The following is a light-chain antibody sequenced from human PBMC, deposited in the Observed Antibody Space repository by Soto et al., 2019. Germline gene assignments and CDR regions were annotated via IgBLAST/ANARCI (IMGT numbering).Light chain of an antibody. J-gene: IGKJ1*01. CDR3: QQRSTWPVT. CDR1: QSVSSY. CDR2: DTS. V-gene: IGKV3-11*01. Sequence: EIVLTQSPATLSLSPGEGATLSCGASQSVSSYLAWYQQKPGQAPRLLIYDTSNRATGIPARFSGSGSGTDFTLIISSLEPEDFAVYYCQQRSTWPVTFGLGTKVEV.